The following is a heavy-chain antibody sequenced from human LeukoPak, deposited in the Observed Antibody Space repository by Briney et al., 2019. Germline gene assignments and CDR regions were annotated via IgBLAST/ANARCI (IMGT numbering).Heavy chain of an antibody. V-gene: IGHV3-30*18. Sequence: GGSLRLSCAASGFTFSSYEMNWVRQAPGKGLEWVAVISNDGSNKHYADSVKGRFTISRDNSKNTLYLQMNSLRAEDTAVYYCAKDLTGVNYCLDQWGQGTLVTVSS. J-gene: IGHJ4*02. CDR3: AKDLTGVNYCLDQ. CDR2: ISNDGSNK. CDR1: GFTFSSYE. D-gene: IGHD1-7*01.